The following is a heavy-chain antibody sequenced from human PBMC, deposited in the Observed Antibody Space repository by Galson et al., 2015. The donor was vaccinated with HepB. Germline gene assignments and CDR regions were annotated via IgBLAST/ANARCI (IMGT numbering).Heavy chain of an antibody. CDR1: GYTFTGYY. CDR2: INPNSGGT. V-gene: IGHV1-2*02. D-gene: IGHD5-24*01. Sequence: SVKVSCKASGYTFTGYYMHWVRQAPGQGLEWMGWINPNSGGTDYAQKFQGRVTMTRDTSISTAYMELSRLRSDDTVVYYCARAVTRRDGYNLAYWGQGTLVTVSS. J-gene: IGHJ4*02. CDR3: ARAVTRRDGYNLAY.